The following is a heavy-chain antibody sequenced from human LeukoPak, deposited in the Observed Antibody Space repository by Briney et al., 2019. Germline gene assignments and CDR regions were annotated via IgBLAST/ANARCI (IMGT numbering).Heavy chain of an antibody. V-gene: IGHV4-61*10. D-gene: IGHD6-6*01. CDR3: ARVGVAARIADY. Sequence: SETLSLTCTVSGGSISGGTYYCSWIRQLAGKGLEWIGYIYYSGSTNYNPSLKSRVTISVDTSKNQFSLKLSSVTAADTAVYYCARVGVAARIADYWGQGTLVTVSS. CDR1: GGSISGGTYY. J-gene: IGHJ4*02. CDR2: IYYSGST.